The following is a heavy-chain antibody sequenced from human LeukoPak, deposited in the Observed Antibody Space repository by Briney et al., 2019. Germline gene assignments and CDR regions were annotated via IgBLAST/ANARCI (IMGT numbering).Heavy chain of an antibody. J-gene: IGHJ4*02. V-gene: IGHV3-15*01. CDR3: TTGDIVVVPAAIRYFDY. Sequence: GGSLRLSCAASGFTVSSNCMSWVRQAPGKGLEWVGRIKSKTDGGTTDYAAPVKGRFTISRDDSKNTLYLQMNSLKTEDTAVYYCTTGDIVVVPAAIRYFDYWGQGTLVTVSS. CDR2: IKSKTDGGTT. CDR1: GFTVSSNC. D-gene: IGHD2-2*01.